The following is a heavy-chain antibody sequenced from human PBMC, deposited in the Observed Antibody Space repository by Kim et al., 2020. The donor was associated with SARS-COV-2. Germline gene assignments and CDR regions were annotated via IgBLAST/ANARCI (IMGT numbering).Heavy chain of an antibody. CDR2: IYYTGST. CDR1: GGSISSSSYY. V-gene: IGHV4-39*01. D-gene: IGHD6-13*01. CDR3: ARQPPHSNYFDY. J-gene: IGHJ4*02. Sequence: SETLSLTCTVSGGSISSSSYYWGWIRQSPEKGLEWIASIYYTGSTYYNPSLKSRVTISVDTSNNQFSLNLSSVTAAATAVYYCARQPPHSNYFDYWGQGT.